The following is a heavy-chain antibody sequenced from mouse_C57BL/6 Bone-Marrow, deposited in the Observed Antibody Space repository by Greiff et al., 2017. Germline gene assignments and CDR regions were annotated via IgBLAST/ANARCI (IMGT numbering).Heavy chain of an antibody. V-gene: IGHV1-74*01. J-gene: IGHJ3*01. CDR1: GYTFTSYW. CDR2: IHPSDSDT. CDR3: AISPSYYGSSPFAH. D-gene: IGHD1-1*01. Sequence: QVQLKQPGAELVKPGASVKVSCKASGYTFTSYWMHWVKQRPGQGLEWIGRIHPSDSDTNYIQKFKGKATLTVDKSSSTAYMQLSSLTSEDSAVYFCAISPSYYGSSPFAHWGQGTLLSVSA.